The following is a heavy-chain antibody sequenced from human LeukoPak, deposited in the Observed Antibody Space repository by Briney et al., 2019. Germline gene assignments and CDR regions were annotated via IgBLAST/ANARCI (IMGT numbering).Heavy chain of an antibody. V-gene: IGHV4-59*01. J-gene: IGHJ4*02. CDR2: IYYSGST. D-gene: IGHD3-10*01. Sequence: PSETLSLTCAVYGGSFSGYYWSWIRQPPGKGLEWIGYIYYSGSTNYNPSLKSRVTISVDTSKNQFSLKLSSVTAADTAVYYCARASQYGSGSHLDYWGQGTLVTVSS. CDR3: ARASQYGSGSHLDY. CDR1: GGSFSGYY.